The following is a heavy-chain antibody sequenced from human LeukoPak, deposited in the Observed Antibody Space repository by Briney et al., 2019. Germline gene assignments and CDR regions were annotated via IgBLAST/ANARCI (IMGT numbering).Heavy chain of an antibody. J-gene: IGHJ4*02. CDR2: IYYSGST. CDR1: GGSISSYY. Sequence: PSETLSLTCTVSGGSISSYYWSWIRQPPGKGLEWIGYIYYSGSTNYNPSLKSRVSISVDTSKNQFSLKLSSVTAADTAVYYCARGRSDCSSTSCYPTSHFDYRGQGTLVTVSS. V-gene: IGHV4-59*08. CDR3: ARGRSDCSSTSCYPTSHFDY. D-gene: IGHD2-2*01.